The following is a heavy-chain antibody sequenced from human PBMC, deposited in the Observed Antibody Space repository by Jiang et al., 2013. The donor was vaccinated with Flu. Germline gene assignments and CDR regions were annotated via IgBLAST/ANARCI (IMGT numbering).Heavy chain of an antibody. D-gene: IGHD4-17*01. CDR2: IYYSGST. CDR1: GGSISSSSYY. Sequence: GSGLVKPSETLSLTCTVSGGSISSSSYYWGWIRQPPGKGLEWIGSIYYSGSTYYNPSLKSRVTISVDTSKNQFSLKLSSVTAADTAVYYCARTPTVTGAFDIWGQGTMVTVSS. V-gene: IGHV4-39*01. CDR3: ARTPTVTGAFDI. J-gene: IGHJ3*02.